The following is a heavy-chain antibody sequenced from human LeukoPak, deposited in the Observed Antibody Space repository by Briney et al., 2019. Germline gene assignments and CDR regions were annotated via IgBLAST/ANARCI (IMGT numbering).Heavy chain of an antibody. Sequence: GGSLRLSCAASGFSVSTSYITWVRQAAGKGLEWVSVIYRGGTTYYADSVQGRFTISRHNSENTLYLQMSSLRTEDTAMYYCARRPNWEDAFDIWGQGTVVTVSS. J-gene: IGHJ3*02. CDR1: GFSVSTSY. CDR2: IYRGGTT. V-gene: IGHV3-53*04. D-gene: IGHD7-27*01. CDR3: ARRPNWEDAFDI.